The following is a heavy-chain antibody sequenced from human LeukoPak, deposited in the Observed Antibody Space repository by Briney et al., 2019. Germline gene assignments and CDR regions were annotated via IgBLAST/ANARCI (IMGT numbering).Heavy chain of an antibody. Sequence: ASVKVSCKASGYTFTSYAMHWVRQAPGQRLEWMGWINAGNGNTNYAQKLQGRVTMTTDTSTSTAYMELRSLRSEDTAVYYCARVDDYDYVWGSPFFDYWGQGTLVTVSS. CDR1: GYTFTSYA. D-gene: IGHD3-16*01. CDR3: ARVDDYDYVWGSPFFDY. V-gene: IGHV1-3*01. J-gene: IGHJ4*02. CDR2: INAGNGNT.